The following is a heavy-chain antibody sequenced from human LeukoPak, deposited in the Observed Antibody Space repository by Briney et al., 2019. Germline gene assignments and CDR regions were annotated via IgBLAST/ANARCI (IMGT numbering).Heavy chain of an antibody. CDR3: ARDRASGWYDGGDY. J-gene: IGHJ4*02. CDR1: GFTFSSYE. V-gene: IGHV3-21*01. CDR2: ISSSSSYI. D-gene: IGHD6-19*01. Sequence: GGSLRLSCAASGFTFSSYEMNWVRQAPGKGVEWVSSISSSSSYIYYADSVKGRFTISRDNAKNSLYLQMNSLRAEDTAVYYCARDRASGWYDGGDYWGQGTLVTVSS.